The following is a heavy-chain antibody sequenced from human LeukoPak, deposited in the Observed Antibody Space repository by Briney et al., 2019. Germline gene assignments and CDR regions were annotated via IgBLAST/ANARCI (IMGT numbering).Heavy chain of an antibody. Sequence: PSETLSLTCAVSGGSISSSNWWSWVRQPPGKGLEWIGEIYHSGSTNYNPSLKSRVTISVDTSKNQFSLKLSSVTAADTAVYYCARLSSSWYRIDYWGQGTLVTVSS. J-gene: IGHJ4*02. CDR2: IYHSGST. D-gene: IGHD6-13*01. CDR3: ARLSSSWYRIDY. CDR1: GGSISSSNW. V-gene: IGHV4-4*02.